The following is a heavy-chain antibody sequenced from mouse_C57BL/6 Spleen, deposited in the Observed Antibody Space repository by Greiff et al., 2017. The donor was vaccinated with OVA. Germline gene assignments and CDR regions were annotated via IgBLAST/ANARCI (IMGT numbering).Heavy chain of an antibody. CDR1: GYTFTDYY. D-gene: IGHD4-1*01. Sequence: EVQLQQSRPELVKPGASVKISCKASGYTFTDYYMNWVKQSHGKSLEWIGDINPNNGGTSYNQKFKGKATLTVDKSSSTAYMELRSLTSEDSAVYYCARDWDEGDYWGQGTTLTVSS. CDR3: ARDWDEGDY. J-gene: IGHJ2*01. V-gene: IGHV1-26*01. CDR2: INPNNGGT.